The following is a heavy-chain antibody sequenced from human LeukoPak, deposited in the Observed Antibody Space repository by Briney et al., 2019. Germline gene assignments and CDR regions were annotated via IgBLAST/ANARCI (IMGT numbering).Heavy chain of an antibody. CDR1: GGSISSGSYY. CDR2: IYTSGST. D-gene: IGHD6-13*01. J-gene: IGHJ4*02. V-gene: IGHV4-61*02. Sequence: PSQTLSLTCTVSGGSISSGSYYWSWIRQPAGKGLEWIGRIYTSGSTNYNPSLKSRVTISVDTSKNQFSLKLSSVTAADTAVYYCARGSGYSSSWYLDYWGQGTLVTVSS. CDR3: ARGSGYSSSWYLDY.